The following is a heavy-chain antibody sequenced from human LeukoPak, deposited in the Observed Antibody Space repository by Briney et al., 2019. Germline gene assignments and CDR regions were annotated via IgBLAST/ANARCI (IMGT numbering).Heavy chain of an antibody. J-gene: IGHJ4*02. CDR1: GTFVSGFY. CDR3: AGGWRGALDY. CDR2: IHSTWTT. Sequence: SQTLSLTCTVSGTFVSGFYWTWIRHPPAKVREWIGFIHSTWTTSYNSPLESRVTISVDTSRTQFSLKLKSVIAADTAIYYCAGGWRGALDYWGRGTLVAVSS. V-gene: IGHV4-4*09. D-gene: IGHD5-24*01.